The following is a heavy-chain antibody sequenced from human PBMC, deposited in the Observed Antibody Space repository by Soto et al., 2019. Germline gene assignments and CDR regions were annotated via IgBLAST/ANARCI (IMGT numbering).Heavy chain of an antibody. CDR2: INHSGST. J-gene: IGHJ5*02. D-gene: IGHD3-10*01. CDR3: ARGLSVYCSGSYNLDP. Sequence: QVQLQQWGAGLLKPSETLSLTCAVYGGSFSGYYWSWIRQPPGKGLEWIGEINHSGSTNYNPSLKSRVTISVDTSKNQYSLKLSSVTAADTAVYYCARGLSVYCSGSYNLDPWGQGTLVTVSS. V-gene: IGHV4-34*01. CDR1: GGSFSGYY.